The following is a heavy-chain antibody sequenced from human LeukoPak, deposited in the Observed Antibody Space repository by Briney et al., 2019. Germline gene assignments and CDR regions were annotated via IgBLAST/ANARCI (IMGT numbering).Heavy chain of an antibody. CDR2: ISGDGGST. V-gene: IGHV3-23*01. Sequence: GGSLRLSCAASGFPFSNYAMSWVRQAPGKGLECVSVISGDGGSTYYADSVKGRFTISRDNSKNTLYLQMNSLRAEDTAVYYCAKHLWRDLVWFGEGYYFGYWGQGTLVTVSS. CDR3: AKHLWRDLVWFGEGYYFGY. CDR1: GFPFSNYA. J-gene: IGHJ4*02. D-gene: IGHD3-10*01.